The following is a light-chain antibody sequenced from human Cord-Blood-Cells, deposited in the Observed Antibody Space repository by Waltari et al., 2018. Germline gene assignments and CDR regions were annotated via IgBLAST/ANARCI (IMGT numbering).Light chain of an antibody. CDR2: EGG. V-gene: IGLV2-23*01. J-gene: IGLJ3*02. CDR3: CSYAGSSTWV. Sequence: QSALTQPASVSGSPGQSITISCTGTSSDVGSSNLVSWYQQHPGKAPKPMIYEGGKRPSGVSNRVSCAKSGNTASLTSSGLQAEYEAYYYCCSYAGSSTWVFGGGTKLTVL. CDR1: SSDVGSSNL.